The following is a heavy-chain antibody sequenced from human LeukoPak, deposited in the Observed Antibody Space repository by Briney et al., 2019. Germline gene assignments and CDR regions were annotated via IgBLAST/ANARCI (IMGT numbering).Heavy chain of an antibody. CDR2: IGAFNSNT. CDR3: ARDFLSYDGSENHFEDTFDI. V-gene: IGHV1-18*01. Sequence: AAVKVSCKASGYSFYRYGVSWVRQAPGQGGEGVGWIGAFNSNTNYAQNLQGRLTITAHPSTTTAYMPLRSLSSHDTAVYYCARDFLSYDGSENHFEDTFDIWGQGTMVTVSS. CDR1: GYSFYRYG. J-gene: IGHJ3*02. D-gene: IGHD3-22*01.